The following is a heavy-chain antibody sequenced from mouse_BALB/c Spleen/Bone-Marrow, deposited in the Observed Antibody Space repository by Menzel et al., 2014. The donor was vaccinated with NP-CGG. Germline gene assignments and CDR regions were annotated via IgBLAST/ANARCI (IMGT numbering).Heavy chain of an antibody. Sequence: VQQQQPGAELVKPGASVKLSCTASGFNIKDTYMHWVKQRPEQGLEWIGRIDPANGNTKYDPKFQGKATITADTSSNTAYLQLSSLTSEDTAVYYCARYDYGWYFYVWGAGTTVTVSS. CDR1: GFNIKDTY. CDR2: IDPANGNT. D-gene: IGHD1-1*01. J-gene: IGHJ1*01. V-gene: IGHV14-3*02. CDR3: ARYDYGWYFYV.